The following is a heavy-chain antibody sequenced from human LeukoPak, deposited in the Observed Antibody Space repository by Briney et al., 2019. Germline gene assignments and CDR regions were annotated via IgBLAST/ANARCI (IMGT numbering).Heavy chain of an antibody. J-gene: IGHJ4*02. Sequence: GGSLRLSCVASGLSFSSHAMNWVRQAPGKGLEWVSGIVDDGHITDYADSVRGRFTVSRDNSKTTLYLQMNSLRVEDTAIYRCARGVYGNGWDFWGQGSLVTVSS. CDR3: ARGVYGNGWDF. V-gene: IGHV3-23*01. CDR1: GLSFSSHA. D-gene: IGHD6-19*01. CDR2: IVDDGHIT.